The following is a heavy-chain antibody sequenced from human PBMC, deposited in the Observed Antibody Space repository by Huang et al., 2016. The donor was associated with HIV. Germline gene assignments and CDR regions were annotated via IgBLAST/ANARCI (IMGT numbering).Heavy chain of an antibody. Sequence: QITLKESGPTLVKPTQTLTLTCTFSGFSITTDGAGVGWIRQPPGKALDWIALIFWDADKRYSSSLKNRLSITKDTSKNQVVLTMTNMDPVDTATYFCAHRQTYDFWSGSFDSWGQGTLVTVSS. CDR3: AHRQTYDFWSGSFDS. D-gene: IGHD3-3*01. J-gene: IGHJ4*02. V-gene: IGHV2-5*02. CDR1: GFSITTDGAG. CDR2: IFWDADK.